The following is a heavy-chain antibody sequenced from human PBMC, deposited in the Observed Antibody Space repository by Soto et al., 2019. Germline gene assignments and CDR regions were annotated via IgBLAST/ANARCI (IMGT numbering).Heavy chain of an antibody. D-gene: IGHD6-6*01. CDR1: GFTFRNYW. V-gene: IGHV3-74*01. Sequence: EEGLVESGGGLIQPRGSLRLSCVASGFTFRNYWMHWVRQVPGKGLVWVSRISSDGSSTDYADSVKGRFTISRDHAKNTLYLQMNSLRAEDTAIYYCARNGRRGTAPRPDYYGMDVWGQGTTVTVSS. CDR2: ISSDGSST. CDR3: ARNGRRGTAPRPDYYGMDV. J-gene: IGHJ6*02.